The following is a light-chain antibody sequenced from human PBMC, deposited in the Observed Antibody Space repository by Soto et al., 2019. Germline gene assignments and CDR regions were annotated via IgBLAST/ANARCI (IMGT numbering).Light chain of an antibody. CDR2: AAS. CDR1: QGISSY. J-gene: IGKJ3*01. V-gene: IGKV1-8*01. CDR3: QQYYSYPRVT. Sequence: AIRMTQSPSALSASTGDRATITCRASQGISSYLAWYQQKPGKAPRLLIYAASTLQSGVPARFSGSGSGTDFTLTISCLQSEDFATYYCQQYYSYPRVTFGPGTKVDIK.